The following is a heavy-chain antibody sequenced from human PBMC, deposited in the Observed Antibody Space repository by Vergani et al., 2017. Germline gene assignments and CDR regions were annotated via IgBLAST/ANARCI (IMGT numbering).Heavy chain of an antibody. D-gene: IGHD3-10*01. CDR1: GFTFSSYA. CDR2: ISGSGGST. J-gene: IGHJ4*02. V-gene: IGHV3-23*01. CDR3: AKGTMVRGALDY. Sequence: EVQLLESGGGLVQPGGSLRLSCAASGFTFSSYAMSWVRQAPGKGLEWVSAISGSGGSTYYADSVKGRFTISRDNSKNTLYLQMNSLRAEDTAVYYRAKGTMVRGALDYWGQGTLVTVSS.